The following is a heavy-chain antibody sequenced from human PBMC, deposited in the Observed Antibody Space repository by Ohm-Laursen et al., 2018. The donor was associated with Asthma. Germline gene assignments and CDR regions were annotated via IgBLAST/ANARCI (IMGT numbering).Heavy chain of an antibody. CDR1: GFTFSSYA. J-gene: IGHJ3*02. V-gene: IGHV3-30-3*01. D-gene: IGHD5-24*01. Sequence: SLRLSCSASGFTFSSYAMHWVRQAPGKGLEWVAVISYDGSNKYYADSVKGRFIISRDNSKNTLYLQMNSLRAEDTAVYYCARDRGDGYNYFRAFDIWGQGTMVTVSS. CDR2: ISYDGSNK. CDR3: ARDRGDGYNYFRAFDI.